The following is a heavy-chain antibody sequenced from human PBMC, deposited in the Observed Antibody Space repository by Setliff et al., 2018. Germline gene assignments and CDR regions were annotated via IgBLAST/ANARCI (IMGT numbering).Heavy chain of an antibody. D-gene: IGHD6-19*01. CDR1: GCSISSYY. CDR3: AREQWLDPPGYYYMDV. CDR2: IYIGGSA. J-gene: IGHJ6*03. Sequence: SETLSLTCTVSGCSISSYYWSWIRQPAGKGLEWIGHIYIGGSANYNPSLKSRVHMSIDTSKNQFSLKLNSVTAADMAVYSCAREQWLDPPGYYYMDVWTKGTTVTVSS. V-gene: IGHV4-4*07.